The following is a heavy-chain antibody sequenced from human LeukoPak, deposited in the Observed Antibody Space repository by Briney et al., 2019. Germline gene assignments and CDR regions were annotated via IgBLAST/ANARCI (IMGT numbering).Heavy chain of an antibody. Sequence: GGSLRLSCVVSGLTFDNAWMSWVRQAPGKGLEWTGHIKSKNVGETTEYAAPVQGRFTISRDDSKNTVYLQMSNLKTEDTAVYYCTTGPGNSGYWGQGTLVTVSS. CDR1: GLTFDNAW. CDR2: IKSKNVGETT. CDR3: TTGPGNSGY. V-gene: IGHV3-15*01. J-gene: IGHJ4*02. D-gene: IGHD4-23*01.